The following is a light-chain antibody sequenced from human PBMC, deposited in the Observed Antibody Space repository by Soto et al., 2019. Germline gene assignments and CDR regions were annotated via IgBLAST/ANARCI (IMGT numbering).Light chain of an antibody. CDR3: QHFGSSPGYT. Sequence: EIVLTQSPGTLSLSPGERATLSCRASQSVSSSYLAWYQQKPGQAPRLLIWGVSTRATGVPDRFSGSGSGADFTLTLNRLEPEDFAVYYCQHFGSSPGYTFGPGTKLEIK. CDR1: QSVSSSY. J-gene: IGKJ2*01. V-gene: IGKV3-20*01. CDR2: GVS.